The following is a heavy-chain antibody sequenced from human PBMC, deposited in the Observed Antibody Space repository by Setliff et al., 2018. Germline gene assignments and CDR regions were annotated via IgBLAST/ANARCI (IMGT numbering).Heavy chain of an antibody. J-gene: IGHJ6*03. V-gene: IGHV4-61*02. Sequence: PSETLSLTCTVPGGSVSSGSYYWSWIRQPAGKGLEWIGRIYTSGSTNYNPSLKSRVAILVDTSKNQFSLRLSSVTAADTAVYYCAKEGYYDHFGYYHYYMDVWGKGTTVTVSS. CDR1: GGSVSSGSYY. D-gene: IGHD3-22*01. CDR2: IYTSGST. CDR3: AKEGYYDHFGYYHYYMDV.